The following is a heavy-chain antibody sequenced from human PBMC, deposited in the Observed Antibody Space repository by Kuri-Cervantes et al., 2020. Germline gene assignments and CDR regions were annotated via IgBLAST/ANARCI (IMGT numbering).Heavy chain of an antibody. J-gene: IGHJ5*02. D-gene: IGHD1-1*01. Sequence: ASVKVSCKASGYTFTSYDINWVRQATGQGLEWMGWMNPNSGDTGYAQKFQGRVTMTRNTSISTAYMELSSLRSEDTAVYYCARGVRRPPLEYWFDPWGQGTLVTVSS. CDR3: ARGVRRPPLEYWFDP. CDR2: MNPNSGDT. CDR1: GYTFTSYD. V-gene: IGHV1-8*01.